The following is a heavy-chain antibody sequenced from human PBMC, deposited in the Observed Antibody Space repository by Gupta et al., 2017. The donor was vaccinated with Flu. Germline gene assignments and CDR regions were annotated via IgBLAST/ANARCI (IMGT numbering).Heavy chain of an antibody. Sequence: GLTFRSYGMRWVRKGPGKDQEWVSSINSRSTDISYADSMKGRFPISRDNAKNSLYLQMNSLGVDDTAVYYCARETDFLGVVLEADDWGQGTLVTVSA. V-gene: IGHV3-21*01. J-gene: IGHJ4*02. CDR1: GLTFRSYG. CDR3: ARETDFLGVVLEADD. D-gene: IGHD3-3*01. CDR2: INSRSTDI.